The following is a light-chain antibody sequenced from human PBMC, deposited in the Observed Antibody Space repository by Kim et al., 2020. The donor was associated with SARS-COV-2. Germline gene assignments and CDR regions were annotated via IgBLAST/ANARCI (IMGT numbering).Light chain of an antibody. V-gene: IGKV3-20*01. Sequence: EIVLTQSPGTLSLSPGERATLSCRASQSVNSQLAWYQQQKPGQAPRLLMYGASSRATGIPDRFSGSGSGTDFSLTISRLEPEDFVVYYCQQYGSSPWTFGQGTKVDIK. CDR2: GAS. J-gene: IGKJ1*01. CDR1: QSVNSQ. CDR3: QQYGSSPWT.